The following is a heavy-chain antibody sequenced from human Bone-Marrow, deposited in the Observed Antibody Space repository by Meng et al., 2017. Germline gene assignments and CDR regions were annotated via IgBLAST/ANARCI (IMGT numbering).Heavy chain of an antibody. V-gene: IGHV4-34*01. CDR2: INHSGST. CDR3: RLAYCMGDCVDY. D-gene: IGHD2-21*01. Sequence: QVQVQQWGAGLLKPSETLSLTCAFYGGSFSAYDWSWIRQPPGKGLEWLGQINHSGSTNDNPSLKGRVTISIDTSRNQLSLKLSSVTAADTAVYYCRLAYCMGDCVDYWGQGTLVTVSS. J-gene: IGHJ4*02. CDR1: GGSFSAYD.